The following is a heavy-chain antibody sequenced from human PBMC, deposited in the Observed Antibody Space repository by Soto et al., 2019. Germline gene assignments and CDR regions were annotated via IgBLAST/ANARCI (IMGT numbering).Heavy chain of an antibody. CDR2: INHSGST. CDR3: ARVGSSGWSPDY. J-gene: IGHJ4*02. Sequence: SETLSLKCAVYGGSFSGYYWSWIRQPPGKGLEWNGEINHSGSTNYNPSLKSRVTISVDTSKNQFSLRLSSVTAADTAVYYCARVGSSGWSPDYWGQGTLVTVSS. V-gene: IGHV4-34*01. D-gene: IGHD6-19*01. CDR1: GGSFSGYY.